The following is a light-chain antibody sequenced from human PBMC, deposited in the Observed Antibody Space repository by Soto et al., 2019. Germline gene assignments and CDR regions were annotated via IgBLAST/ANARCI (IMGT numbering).Light chain of an antibody. CDR1: QSISNY. CDR3: HQSYNTPLT. J-gene: IGKJ4*01. V-gene: IGKV1-39*01. Sequence: DIQMTQSPSSLSASVGDRVTSTCRASQSISNYLNWYQQKPGKAPKLLIYAASSLQSGVPSRFSGSGSGTEFTLTISSLQPEDFATYYCHQSYNTPLTFGGGTKVEIK. CDR2: AAS.